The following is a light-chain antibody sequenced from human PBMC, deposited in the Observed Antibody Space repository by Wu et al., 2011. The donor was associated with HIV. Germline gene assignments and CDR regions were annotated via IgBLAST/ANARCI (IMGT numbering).Light chain of an antibody. V-gene: IGKV3-20*01. Sequence: IVLTQSPGTLSLSPGERATLSCRASQSINTGYLAWYQQNPGQPPRLLIYGASSRATGIPDRFTGSGSGTDFTLTISRLEPGDFAVYYCQLYGTSQDTFGQGTKRGDQ. J-gene: IGKJ2*01. CDR2: GAS. CDR1: QSINTGY. CDR3: QLYGTSQDT.